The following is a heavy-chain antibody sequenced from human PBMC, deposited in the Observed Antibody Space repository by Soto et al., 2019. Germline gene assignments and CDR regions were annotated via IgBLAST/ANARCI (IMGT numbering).Heavy chain of an antibody. Sequence: QGQLMESGGGVVLPGRSLRLSCAASGLPFSGYAMHWVRQAPGKGLEWVAAISHDASGTFYADSVKGRFTISRDDSKKMLFLQMNSLGPADTAVYHCARVGYAVSLGQGFDPWGQGTLVTVSS. CDR2: ISHDASGT. CDR1: GLPFSGYA. V-gene: IGHV3-30-3*01. CDR3: ARVGYAVSLGQGFDP. J-gene: IGHJ5*02. D-gene: IGHD3-16*01.